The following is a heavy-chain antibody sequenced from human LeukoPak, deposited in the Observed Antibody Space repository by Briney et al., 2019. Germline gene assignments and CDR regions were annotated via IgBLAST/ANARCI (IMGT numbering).Heavy chain of an antibody. CDR3: ATRDSSGYYYLGFDY. Sequence: ASVKVSCKVSGYTLTELFMHWVRQAPGKGLEWMGGFDPEDGETIYAQKFQGRVTMTEDTSTDTAYMELSSLRSEDTAVCYCATRDSSGYYYLGFDYWGQGTLVTVSS. CDR2: FDPEDGET. V-gene: IGHV1-24*01. J-gene: IGHJ4*02. D-gene: IGHD3-22*01. CDR1: GYTLTELF.